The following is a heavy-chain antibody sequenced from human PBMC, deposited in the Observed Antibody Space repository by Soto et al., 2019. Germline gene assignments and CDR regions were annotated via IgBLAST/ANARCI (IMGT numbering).Heavy chain of an antibody. CDR1: GYTFTSYD. CDR3: ARRGYSSSWYYYYYYGMDV. CDR2: MNPNSGNT. Sequence: QVQLVQSGAEVKKPGASVKVSCKASGYTFTSYDINWVRQATGQGLEWMGWMNPNSGNTGYAQKHQGRVTMTRNTSISTAYMELSSLRSEDTAVYYCARRGYSSSWYYYYYYGMDVWGQGTTVTVSS. V-gene: IGHV1-8*01. J-gene: IGHJ6*02. D-gene: IGHD6-13*01.